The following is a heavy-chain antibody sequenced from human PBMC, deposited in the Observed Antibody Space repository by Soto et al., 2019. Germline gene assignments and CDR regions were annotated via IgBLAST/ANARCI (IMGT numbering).Heavy chain of an antibody. V-gene: IGHV1-2*04. CDR2: INPNSGGT. CDR1: GYTFTGYY. J-gene: IGHJ4*02. Sequence: ASVKVSCKASGYTFTGYYMHWLRQAPGQGLEWMGWINPNSGGTNYAQKFQGWVTMTRDTSISTAYMELSRLRSDDTAVYYCATWASTGKYFDYWGQGTLVTVSS. CDR3: ATWASTGKYFDY. D-gene: IGHD2-8*02.